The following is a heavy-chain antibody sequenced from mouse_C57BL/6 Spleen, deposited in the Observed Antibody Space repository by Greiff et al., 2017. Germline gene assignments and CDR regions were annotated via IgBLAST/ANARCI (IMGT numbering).Heavy chain of an antibody. D-gene: IGHD1-1*01. CDR2: IYPGGGYT. CDR3: ARGDYGSSPWFAY. CDR1: GYTFTNYW. Sequence: VKLMESGAELVRPGTSVKMSCKASGYTFTNYWIGWAKQRPGHGLEWIGDIYPGGGYTNYNEKFKGKATLTADKSSSTAYMQFSSLTSEDSAIYYCARGDYGSSPWFAYWGQGTLVTVSA. J-gene: IGHJ3*01. V-gene: IGHV1-63*01.